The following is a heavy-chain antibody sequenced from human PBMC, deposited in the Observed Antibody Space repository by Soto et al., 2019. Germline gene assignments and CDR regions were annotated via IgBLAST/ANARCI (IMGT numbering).Heavy chain of an antibody. J-gene: IGHJ4*02. D-gene: IGHD3-10*01. CDR2: INPNSGNI. V-gene: IGHV1-8*01. CDR3: ARGRASGSYYLLDY. Sequence: ASVKVSCKASGDTFTTYDINWVRQATGHGLEWMGWINPNSGNIGYAQRFQGRVTMTRDTAIRTAYMEVSSLRSDDTAVYYCARGRASGSYYLLDYWGQGALVTVSS. CDR1: GDTFTTYD.